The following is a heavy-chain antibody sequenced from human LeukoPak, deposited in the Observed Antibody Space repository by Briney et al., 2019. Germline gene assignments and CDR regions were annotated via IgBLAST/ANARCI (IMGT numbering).Heavy chain of an antibody. J-gene: IGHJ4*02. Sequence: HTGGSLRLSCAASGSTFSSYAMHWVRQAPGKGLEWVAVISYDGSNKYYADSVKGRFTISRDNSKNTLYLQMNSLRAEDTAVYYCARRGLYSSSWYGFDYWGQGTLVTVSS. V-gene: IGHV3-30*04. CDR1: GSTFSSYA. D-gene: IGHD6-13*01. CDR2: ISYDGSNK. CDR3: ARRGLYSSSWYGFDY.